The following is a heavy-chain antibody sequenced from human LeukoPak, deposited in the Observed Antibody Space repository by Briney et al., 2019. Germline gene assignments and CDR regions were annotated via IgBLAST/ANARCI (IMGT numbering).Heavy chain of an antibody. CDR3: AREGGYSYGDAPLHFDY. J-gene: IGHJ4*02. D-gene: IGHD5-18*01. CDR2: IYHSGST. V-gene: IGHV4-4*02. CDR1: GGSISSSYW. Sequence: SGTLSLTCGVSGGSISSSYWWSWVRQPPGKGLEWIGEIYHSGSTNYNPSLKSRVTISMDKSKNQFSLNLSSVTAADTAVYYCAREGGYSYGDAPLHFDYWGQGTLVTVSS.